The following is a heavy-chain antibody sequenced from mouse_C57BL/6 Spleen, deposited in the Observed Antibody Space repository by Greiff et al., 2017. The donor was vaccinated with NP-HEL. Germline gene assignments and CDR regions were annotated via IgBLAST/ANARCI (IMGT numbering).Heavy chain of an antibody. J-gene: IGHJ2*01. Sequence: VQVVESGAELARPGASVKLSCKASGYTFTSYGISWVKQRTGQGLEWIGEIYPRSGNTYYNEKFKGKATLTADKSSSTAYMELRSLTSEDSAVYFCHYYGSSYETGFDYWGQGTTLTVSS. CDR2: IYPRSGNT. V-gene: IGHV1-81*01. D-gene: IGHD1-1*01. CDR1: GYTFTSYG. CDR3: HYYGSSYETGFDY.